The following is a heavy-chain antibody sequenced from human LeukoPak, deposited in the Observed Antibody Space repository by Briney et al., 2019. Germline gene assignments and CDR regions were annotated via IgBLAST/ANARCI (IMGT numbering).Heavy chain of an antibody. Sequence: SATLSLTCTVSGDTLSDSDFFWAWVRQPTGKGLEWIGNIYYSGSTNYNPSLESRVTISVDTTKNQFSLKLSSVTAADTAVYYCASWSIAARLNHWGQGTLVTVSS. CDR1: GDTLSDSDFF. V-gene: IGHV4-39*07. CDR3: ASWSIAARLNH. CDR2: IYYSGST. J-gene: IGHJ5*02. D-gene: IGHD6-6*01.